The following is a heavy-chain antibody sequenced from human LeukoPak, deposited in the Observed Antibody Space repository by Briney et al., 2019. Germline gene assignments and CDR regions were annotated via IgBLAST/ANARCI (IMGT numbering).Heavy chain of an antibody. CDR3: ARLSVAYDPYYFDF. D-gene: IGHD5-12*01. Sequence: SETLSLTCTVTDYSISSGYFWGWIRQPPRTGLEWIGMIFHGGNTYYNPSLESRVTLSKDTSKNQFSLRLTSMTAADTAIYYCARLSVAYDPYYFDFWGQGTLVAVSS. CDR2: IFHGGNT. CDR1: DYSISSGYF. J-gene: IGHJ4*02. V-gene: IGHV4-38-2*02.